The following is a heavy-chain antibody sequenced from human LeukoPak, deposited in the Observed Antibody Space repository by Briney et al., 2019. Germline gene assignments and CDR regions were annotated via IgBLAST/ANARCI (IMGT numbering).Heavy chain of an antibody. V-gene: IGHV4-39*07. J-gene: IGHJ4*02. Sequence: PSETLSLTCTVSGGSISSSSYYWGWIRQPPGKGLEWIGSIYYSGSTYYNPSLKSRVTISVDTSKNQFSLKLSSVTAADTAVYYCARGRDDILTGHYSLIWGQGTLVTVSS. CDR1: GGSISSSSYY. CDR3: ARGRDDILTGHYSLI. D-gene: IGHD3-9*01. CDR2: IYYSGST.